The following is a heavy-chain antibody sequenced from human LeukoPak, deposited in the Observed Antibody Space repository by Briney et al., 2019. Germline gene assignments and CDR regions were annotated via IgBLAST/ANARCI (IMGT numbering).Heavy chain of an antibody. CDR1: GGSFSGYY. CDR2: INHSGST. D-gene: IGHD6-13*01. V-gene: IGHV4-34*01. CDR3: ARASSSWYTTSFYYYYTDV. Sequence: SETLSLTCAVYGGSFSGYYWSWIRQPPGKGLEWIGEINHSGSTNYNPSLKSRVTISVDTSKNQFSLKLSSVTAADTAVYYCARASSSWYTTSFYYYYTDVWGKGTTVTASS. J-gene: IGHJ6*03.